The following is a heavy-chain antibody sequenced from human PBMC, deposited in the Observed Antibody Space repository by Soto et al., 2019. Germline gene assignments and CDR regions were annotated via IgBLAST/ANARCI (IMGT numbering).Heavy chain of an antibody. CDR2: RSYDGSNK. Sequence: AGGSLRLSCAASGFTFSSYAMHWVRQAPGKGLEWVAVRSYDGSNKYYADSVKGRFTISRDNSKNTLYLQMNSLRAEDTAVYYCARDLKEGFGEYFGYYFDYWGQGTLVTVSS. CDR1: GFTFSSYA. CDR3: ARDLKEGFGEYFGYYFDY. D-gene: IGHD3-10*01. J-gene: IGHJ4*02. V-gene: IGHV3-30-3*01.